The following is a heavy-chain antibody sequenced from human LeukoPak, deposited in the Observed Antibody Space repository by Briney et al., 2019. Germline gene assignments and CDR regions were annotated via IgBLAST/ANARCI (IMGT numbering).Heavy chain of an antibody. CDR3: ARGYSIAAPHQDAFDI. D-gene: IGHD6-6*01. J-gene: IGHJ3*02. V-gene: IGHV4-61*02. CDR2: IYTSGST. Sequence: PSETLSLTCTVSGGSISSGSYYWSWIRQPAGKGLEWIGRIYTSGSTNYNPSLKSRVTISVDTSKNQFSLKLSSVTAADTAVYYCARGYSIAAPHQDAFDIWGQGTMVTVSS. CDR1: GGSISSGSYY.